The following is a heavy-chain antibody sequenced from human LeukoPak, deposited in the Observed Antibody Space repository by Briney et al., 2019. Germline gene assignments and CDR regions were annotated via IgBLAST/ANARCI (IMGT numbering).Heavy chain of an antibody. CDR2: IIPIFGTA. J-gene: IGHJ4*02. D-gene: IGHD3-22*01. Sequence: GASVKVSCKASGGTFSSYAISWVRQAPGQGLEWMGGIIPIFGTANYAQKFQGRVTITTDESTSTAYMELSSLRSEDTAVYYCARGTHYYYDSSGSDYWGQGTLVTVSS. V-gene: IGHV1-69*05. CDR1: GGTFSSYA. CDR3: ARGTHYYYDSSGSDY.